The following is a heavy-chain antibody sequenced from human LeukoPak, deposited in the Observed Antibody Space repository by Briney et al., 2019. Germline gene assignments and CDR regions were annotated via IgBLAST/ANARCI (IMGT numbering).Heavy chain of an antibody. V-gene: IGHV4-34*01. CDR1: GGSISSYY. D-gene: IGHD2-2*01. J-gene: IGHJ6*03. CDR2: INHSGST. Sequence: SETLSLTCTVSGGSISSYYWSWIRQPPGKGLEWIGEINHSGSTNYNPSLKSRVTISVDTSKNQFSLKLSSVTAADTAVYYCARGGYQLPHYYYYMDVWGKGTTVTISS. CDR3: ARGGYQLPHYYYYMDV.